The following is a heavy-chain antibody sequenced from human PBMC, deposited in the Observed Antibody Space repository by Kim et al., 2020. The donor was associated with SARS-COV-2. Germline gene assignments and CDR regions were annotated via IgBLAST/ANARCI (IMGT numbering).Heavy chain of an antibody. D-gene: IGHD6-19*01. CDR1: GFTFSSYG. Sequence: GGSLRLSCAASGFTFSSYGMHWVRQAPGKGLEWVAVIWYDGSNKYYADSVKGRFTISRDNSKNTLYLQMNSLRAEDTAVYYCARDFHWGGIAVAVGDYWGQGTLVTVSS. V-gene: IGHV3-33*01. CDR2: IWYDGSNK. CDR3: ARDFHWGGIAVAVGDY. J-gene: IGHJ4*02.